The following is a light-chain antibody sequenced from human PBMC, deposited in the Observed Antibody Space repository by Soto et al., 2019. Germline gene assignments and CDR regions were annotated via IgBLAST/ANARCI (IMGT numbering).Light chain of an antibody. CDR2: EVT. V-gene: IGLV2-8*01. CDR3: NSYGGNNNLV. CDR1: SSDVGGYNY. J-gene: IGLJ1*01. Sequence: QSALTQPPSASGSPGQSVTISCTGTSSDVGGYNYVSWYQQHPGKAPKLIIYEVTQRPSGVPDRFSGSKSGNTASLTVSGLQAEDEADYYCNSYGGNNNLVVGTGTKVTVL.